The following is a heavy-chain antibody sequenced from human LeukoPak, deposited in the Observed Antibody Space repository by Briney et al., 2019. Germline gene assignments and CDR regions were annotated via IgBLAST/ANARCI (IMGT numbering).Heavy chain of an antibody. D-gene: IGHD6-25*01. J-gene: IGHJ4*02. CDR2: ISSSSDYI. CDR1: GFTFSSYN. CDR3: TTRLKEAAY. V-gene: IGHV3-21*03. Sequence: GGSLRLSCAASGFTFSSYNMNWVRQAPGKGLEWVSSISSSSDYIYYADSVKGRFTISRDNAKNSLYLQMKSLRAEDTAVYYCTTRLKEAAYWGQGTLVTVSS.